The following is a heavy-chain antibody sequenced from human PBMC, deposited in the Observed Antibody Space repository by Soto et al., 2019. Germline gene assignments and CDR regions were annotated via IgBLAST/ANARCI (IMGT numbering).Heavy chain of an antibody. J-gene: IGHJ4*02. D-gene: IGHD2-21*02. Sequence: DSGKVCFKVCGYALSELAIHLGRQAPGKGLEWMGGFDPEGSDTIYAQKFQGRVTMTSDTSTETAYMELESLTSEDTAFYYCATMGFCGHGCYSFDYWGQGTMVTVSS. CDR1: GYALSELA. CDR2: FDPEGSDT. CDR3: ATMGFCGHGCYSFDY. V-gene: IGHV1-24*01.